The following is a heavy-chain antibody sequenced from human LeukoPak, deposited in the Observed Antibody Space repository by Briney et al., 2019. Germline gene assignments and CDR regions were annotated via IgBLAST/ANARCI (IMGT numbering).Heavy chain of an antibody. CDR3: AKRGYFDPKPFDP. J-gene: IGHJ5*02. CDR2: INPNSGGT. Sequence: ASVKVSCKASGYTFTGYYMHWVRQAPGQGLEWMGWINPNSGGTNYAQKFQGRVTMTRDTSISTAYMELRRLRSDDTAVYYCAKRGYFDPKPFDPWGQGTLVTVSS. V-gene: IGHV1-2*02. D-gene: IGHD3-9*01. CDR1: GYTFTGYY.